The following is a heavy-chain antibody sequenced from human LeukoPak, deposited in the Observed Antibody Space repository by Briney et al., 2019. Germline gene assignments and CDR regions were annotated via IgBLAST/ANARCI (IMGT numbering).Heavy chain of an antibody. CDR1: GGSISSYY. CDR3: ARDFYDSSGYYYYYYMDV. CDR2: IYYSGST. J-gene: IGHJ6*03. D-gene: IGHD3-22*01. Sequence: SETLSLTCTVSGGSISSYYWSWIRQPPGKGLEWIGYIYYSGSTNYNPSLKSRVTISVDTSKNQFSLKLSSVTAADTAVYYCARDFYDSSGYYYYYYMDVWGKGTTVTVSS. V-gene: IGHV4-59*12.